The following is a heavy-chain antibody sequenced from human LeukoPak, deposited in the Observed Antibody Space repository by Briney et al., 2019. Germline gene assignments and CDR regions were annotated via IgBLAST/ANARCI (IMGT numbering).Heavy chain of an antibody. J-gene: IGHJ4*02. CDR2: IYSGGST. Sequence: RPSETLSLTCTVSGASISSFNSYWSWIRQPAGKGLEWIGRIYSGGSTNYNPSLKSRVSISLDTSKNQFSLKLSSVTAADTAVYYCARDLLATYHSSGYWVRHLDNWGQGTLVTVSS. CDR3: ARDLLATYHSSGYWVRHLDN. CDR1: GASISSFNSY. V-gene: IGHV4-61*02. D-gene: IGHD3-22*01.